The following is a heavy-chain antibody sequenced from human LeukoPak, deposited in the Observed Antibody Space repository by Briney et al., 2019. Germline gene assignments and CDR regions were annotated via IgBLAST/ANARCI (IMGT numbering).Heavy chain of an antibody. D-gene: IGHD2-15*01. CDR3: TRSGYSKGYDY. V-gene: IGHV3-74*03. Sequence: GGSLRLSCVASGFTFSGHWMHWVRQVPGKGLMAVSRITPDGNAAAYADSVKGRFTISRDNAKNTLYLEMNSLTAEDTALYHCTRSGYSKGYDYWGQGTLVTVSS. J-gene: IGHJ4*02. CDR2: ITPDGNAA. CDR1: GFTFSGHW.